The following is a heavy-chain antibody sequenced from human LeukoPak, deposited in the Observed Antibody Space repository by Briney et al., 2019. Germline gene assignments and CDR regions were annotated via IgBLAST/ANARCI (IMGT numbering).Heavy chain of an antibody. Sequence: SETLSLTCSVAGGSISSYYWSWIRQPPGKRLEWIGYIYYRGSTKYNPSLKSRVTISVDTSNNQFSLKLSSVTAADTAVYYCAAAAYGSGSYTVDYWGQGTLVTVSS. CDR2: IYYRGST. V-gene: IGHV4-59*01. J-gene: IGHJ4*02. CDR1: GGSISSYY. CDR3: AAAAYGSGSYTVDY. D-gene: IGHD3-10*01.